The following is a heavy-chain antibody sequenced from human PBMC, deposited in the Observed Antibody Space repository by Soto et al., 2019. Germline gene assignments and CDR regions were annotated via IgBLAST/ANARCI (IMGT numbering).Heavy chain of an antibody. J-gene: IGHJ4*02. CDR3: AKEVGVRGTSTNYFDY. CDR2: ISYDGSNK. CDR1: GFTFSSYG. V-gene: IGHV3-30*18. D-gene: IGHD3-10*01. Sequence: QVQLVESGGGVVQPGRSLRLSCAASGFTFSSYGMHWVRQAPGKGLEWVAVISYDGSNKYYADSVKGRFTISRDNSKNTLYLQMNSLRAEDTAVYYCAKEVGVRGTSTNYFDYWGQGTLVTVSS.